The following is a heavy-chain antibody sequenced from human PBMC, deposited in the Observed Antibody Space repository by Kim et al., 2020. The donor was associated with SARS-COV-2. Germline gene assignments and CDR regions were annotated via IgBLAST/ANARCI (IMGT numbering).Heavy chain of an antibody. CDR3: ARGDRITMIVVVINNYYYGMDV. D-gene: IGHD3-22*01. Sequence: ASVKVSCKASGYTFTSYAMHWVRQAPGQRLEWMGWINAGNGNTKYSQKFQGRVTITRDTSASTAYMELSSLRSEDTAVYYCARGDRITMIVVVINNYYYGMDVWGQGTTVTVSS. CDR1: GYTFTSYA. V-gene: IGHV1-3*01. J-gene: IGHJ6*02. CDR2: INAGNGNT.